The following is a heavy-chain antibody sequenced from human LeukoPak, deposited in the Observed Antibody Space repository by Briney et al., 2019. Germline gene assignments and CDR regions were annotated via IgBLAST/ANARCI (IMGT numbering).Heavy chain of an antibody. V-gene: IGHV4-61*09. Sequence: PSETLSLTCSVSGVSVSSGTYYWSWIRQSAGKGLEWIGHISTSGNTNYNPSVRSRVTVSLDTSKNQFSLKLTSVTAADTALYYCARGGGYYFDTEDYWGQGTLVTVSS. J-gene: IGHJ4*02. CDR1: GVSVSSGTYY. D-gene: IGHD3-22*01. CDR2: ISTSGNT. CDR3: ARGGGYYFDTEDY.